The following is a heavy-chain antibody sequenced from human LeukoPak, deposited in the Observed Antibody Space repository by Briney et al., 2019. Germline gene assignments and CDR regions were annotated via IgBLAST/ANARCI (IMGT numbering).Heavy chain of an antibody. D-gene: IGHD3-10*01. Sequence: SETLSLTCPVSGASISNYYWSWVWQPPGKGLEWIGYISDSGSTNYNPSLRSRVTISVDKSKNQFSLKLSSVTAADTAVYYCASIDYYGSGTVDVWGQGTTVTVSS. V-gene: IGHV4-59*01. CDR1: GASISNYY. CDR2: ISDSGST. J-gene: IGHJ6*02. CDR3: ASIDYYGSGTVDV.